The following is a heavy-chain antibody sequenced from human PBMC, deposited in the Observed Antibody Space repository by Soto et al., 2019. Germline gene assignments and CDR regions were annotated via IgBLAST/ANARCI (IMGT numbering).Heavy chain of an antibody. D-gene: IGHD2-2*01. J-gene: IGHJ4*02. Sequence: SVKVSCKASGAPFSSYAISWVRQAPGQGFEWMGGITPIVGTANYAQKFQGRVTITADESTSTAYMELSSLRSEDTAVYYCDSDRRDVPPYRGQGTLV. CDR1: GAPFSSYA. V-gene: IGHV1-69*13. CDR3: DSDRRDVPPY. CDR2: ITPIVGTA.